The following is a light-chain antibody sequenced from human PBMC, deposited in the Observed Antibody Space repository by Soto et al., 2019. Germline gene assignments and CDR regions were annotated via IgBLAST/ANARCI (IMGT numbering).Light chain of an antibody. CDR1: QSVSSNY. J-gene: IGKJ5*01. Sequence: EIVLTQSPGTLSLSPGERATLSCRASQSVSSNYLAWYQQKPGQAPKVLIYDSTNRAAGIPARFSGSRSETDFTLTISSVEPEDFAMYYCHQRNQFGQGTRLEIK. CDR2: DST. CDR3: HQRNQ. V-gene: IGKV3D-20*02.